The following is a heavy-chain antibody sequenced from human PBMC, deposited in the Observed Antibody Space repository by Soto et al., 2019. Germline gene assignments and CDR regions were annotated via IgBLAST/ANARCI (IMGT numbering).Heavy chain of an antibody. Sequence: QVQLVQSGAEVKKTGSSVKVSCKASGGTFSSYAISWVRQAPGQGLEWMGGIIPIFGTANYAQKFQGRVTITAEESTSTAYMELSSLRSEDTAVYYCSREGASGSHIGYWGQGTLVTVSS. CDR1: GGTFSSYA. D-gene: IGHD3-22*01. CDR2: IIPIFGTA. CDR3: SREGASGSHIGY. J-gene: IGHJ4*02. V-gene: IGHV1-69*01.